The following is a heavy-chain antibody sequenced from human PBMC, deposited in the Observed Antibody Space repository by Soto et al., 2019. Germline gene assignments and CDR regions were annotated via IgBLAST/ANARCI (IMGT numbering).Heavy chain of an antibody. CDR2: IIPIFGTA. D-gene: IGHD6-19*01. V-gene: IGHV1-69*13. CDR1: GGTFSSYA. CDR3: AREASSGWYQTNWFDP. Sequence: GASVKVSCKASGGTFSSYAISWVRQAPGQGLEWMGGIIPIFGTANYAQKFQGRVTITADESTSTAYMELSSLRSEDTAVYYCAREASSGWYQTNWFDPWGQGTLVTVSS. J-gene: IGHJ5*02.